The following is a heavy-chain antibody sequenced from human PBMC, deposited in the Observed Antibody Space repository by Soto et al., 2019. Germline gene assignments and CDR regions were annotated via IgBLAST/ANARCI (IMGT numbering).Heavy chain of an antibody. D-gene: IGHD1-26*01. Sequence: GASVKVSCKASGGTFSSYTISWVRQAPGQGLEWMGRIIPILGIANYAQKFQGRVTITADKSTSTAYMELSSLRSDDTAVYYCARDGGYSGSYWGQGTLVTVSS. CDR3: ARDGGYSGSY. CDR2: IIPILGIA. CDR1: GGTFSSYT. J-gene: IGHJ4*02. V-gene: IGHV1-69*04.